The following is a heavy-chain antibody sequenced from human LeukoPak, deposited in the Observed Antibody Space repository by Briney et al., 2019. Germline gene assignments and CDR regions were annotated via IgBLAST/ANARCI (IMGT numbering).Heavy chain of an antibody. Sequence: EASVKVSCTVSGYTLTELSMHWVRQAPGKGLEWMGGFDPEDGETIYAQKFQGRVTMTEDTSTDTAYMELSSLRSEDTAVYYCATDLGGTKPFGVVISTWGQGTLVTVSS. D-gene: IGHD3-3*01. CDR3: ATDLGGTKPFGVVIST. CDR1: GYTLTELS. CDR2: FDPEDGET. J-gene: IGHJ5*02. V-gene: IGHV1-24*01.